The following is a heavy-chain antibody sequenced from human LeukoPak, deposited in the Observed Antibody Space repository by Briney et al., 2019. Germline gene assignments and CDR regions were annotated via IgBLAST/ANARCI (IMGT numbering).Heavy chain of an antibody. CDR2: ISYDGSNK. CDR1: GFTFSSYG. J-gene: IGHJ1*01. CDR3: AKDLRTTVVTPRVEYFQH. Sequence: GGSLRLSCAASGFTFSSYGMHWVRQAPGKGLEWVAVISYDGSNKYYADSVKGRFTISRDNSKNTLYLQMNSLRAEDTAVYYCAKDLRTTVVTPRVEYFQHWGQGTLVTVSS. D-gene: IGHD4-23*01. V-gene: IGHV3-30*18.